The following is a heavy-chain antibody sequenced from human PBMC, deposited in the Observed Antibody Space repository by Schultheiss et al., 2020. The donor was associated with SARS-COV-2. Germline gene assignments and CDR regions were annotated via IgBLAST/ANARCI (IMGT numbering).Heavy chain of an antibody. CDR3: ARGKDIVATIHDAFDI. CDR2: IYYSGST. J-gene: IGHJ3*02. D-gene: IGHD5-12*01. Sequence: SETLSLTCTVSGGSISSSSYYWSWIRQPPGKGLEWIGYIYYSGSTNYNPSLKSRVTISVDTSKNQFSLKLSSVTAADTAVYYCARGKDIVATIHDAFDIWGQGTMVTVSS. CDR1: GGSISSSSYY. V-gene: IGHV4-61*05.